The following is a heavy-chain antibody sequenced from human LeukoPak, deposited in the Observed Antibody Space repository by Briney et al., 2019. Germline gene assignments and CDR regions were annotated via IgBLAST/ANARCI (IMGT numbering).Heavy chain of an antibody. Sequence: PSETLSLTCAVSGDSISSTNWWSWVRQSPGKGLEWIGEINHSGSTNYNPSLKSRVTISVDTSKNQFSLKLSSVTAAHTAVYYCARTSYRSYYVWFDPWGQGTLVTVSS. V-gene: IGHV4-4*02. CDR2: INHSGST. CDR1: GDSISSTNW. D-gene: IGHD1-26*01. CDR3: ARTSYRSYYVWFDP. J-gene: IGHJ5*02.